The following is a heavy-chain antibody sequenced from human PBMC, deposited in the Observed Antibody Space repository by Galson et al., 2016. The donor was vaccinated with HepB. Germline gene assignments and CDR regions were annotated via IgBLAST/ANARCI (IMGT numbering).Heavy chain of an antibody. CDR3: AKESGFGVYFDY. CDR2: IERGGSA. Sequence: SLRLSCAASGFSVISNYMRWVRQAPGKGLEWVSLIERGGSAQYADSVKGRFTISRDNAKNSLFLRMNSLRDEETAVYYCAKESGFGVYFDYWGQGTLVTVSS. J-gene: IGHJ4*02. V-gene: IGHV3-66*01. D-gene: IGHD2-8*01. CDR1: GFSVISNY.